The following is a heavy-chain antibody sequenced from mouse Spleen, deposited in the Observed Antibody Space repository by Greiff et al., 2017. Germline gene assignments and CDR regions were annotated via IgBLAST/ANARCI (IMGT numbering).Heavy chain of an antibody. Sequence: QVQLQQPGTELVKPGASVKLSCKASGYTFTSYWMHWVKQRPGQGLEWIGNINPSNGGTNYNEKFKSKATLTVDKSSSTAYMQLSSLTSEDSAVDYCAGWGYYSFYFDDWGTGTTVTVSS. V-gene: IGHV1-53*01. J-gene: IGHJ1*03. CDR1: GYTFTSYW. CDR2: INPSNGGT. D-gene: IGHD2-12*01. CDR3: AGWGYYSFYFDD.